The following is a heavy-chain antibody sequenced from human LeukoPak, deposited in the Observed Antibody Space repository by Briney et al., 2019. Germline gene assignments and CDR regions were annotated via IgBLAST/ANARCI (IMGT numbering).Heavy chain of an antibody. CDR2: NYYSGST. J-gene: IGHJ4*02. D-gene: IGHD2-2*01. CDR1: GGSISSGGYY. V-gene: IGHV4-31*03. Sequence: PSETLSLTCTVSGGSISSGGYYWSWIRQHPGKGLEWIGYNYYSGSTYYNPSLKSRVTISVDTSKNQFSLKLSSVTAADTAVYYCARGSSSTSRARPFDYWGQGTLVTVSS. CDR3: ARGSSSTSRARPFDY.